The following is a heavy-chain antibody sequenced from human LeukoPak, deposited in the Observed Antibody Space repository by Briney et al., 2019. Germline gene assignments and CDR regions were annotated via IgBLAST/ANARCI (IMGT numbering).Heavy chain of an antibody. V-gene: IGHV4-59*01. Sequence: SETVSLTCTVCGGAISSYFWSWLRQPPGKGLEWIGYIQNSGNSNYNSSLKSRVTISVDTSQNHFSLKVSSVTAADTAVYYCARGRRWQQSPFDYWGQGTLVTVSS. CDR1: GGAISSYF. J-gene: IGHJ4*02. CDR3: ARGRRWQQSPFDY. D-gene: IGHD5-24*01. CDR2: IQNSGNS.